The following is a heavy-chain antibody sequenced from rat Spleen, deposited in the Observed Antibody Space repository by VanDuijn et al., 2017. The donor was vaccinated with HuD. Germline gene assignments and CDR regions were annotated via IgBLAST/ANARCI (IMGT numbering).Heavy chain of an antibody. D-gene: IGHD4-3*01. CDR2: ISTGGNT. CDR1: GFSLTSNG. Sequence: QVHLKESGPGLVQSSQTLSLTCTVSGFSLTSNGVSWVRQPPGEGLEWIAAISTGGNTYYNSALSSRLSISRDTSKSQVFLKMNSLQTEDTAIYFCTRDFGDYWGQGVMVTVSS. J-gene: IGHJ2*01. V-gene: IGHV2S12*01. CDR3: TRDFGDY.